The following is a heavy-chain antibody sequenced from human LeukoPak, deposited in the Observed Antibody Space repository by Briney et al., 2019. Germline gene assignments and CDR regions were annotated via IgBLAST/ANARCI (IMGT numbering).Heavy chain of an antibody. CDR2: VNNDGNVT. J-gene: IGHJ3*02. CDR1: GFTFSSLW. Sequence: GGSLRLSCAASGFTFSSLWMHWVRQAPGEGLVWLARVNNDGNVTTYADSVRGRFTISRDNAKKTLYLQMNSLGAEDTAVYYCARRGLVPAFDIWGQGTMVAVSS. V-gene: IGHV3-74*03. CDR3: ARRGLVPAFDI. D-gene: IGHD2-2*01.